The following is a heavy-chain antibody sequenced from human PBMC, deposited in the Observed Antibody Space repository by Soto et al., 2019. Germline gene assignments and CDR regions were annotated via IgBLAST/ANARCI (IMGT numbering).Heavy chain of an antibody. D-gene: IGHD6-6*01. Sequence: EVQLLQSGGGLVQPGGSLRLSCAASGFTFNNYAMTWVRQAPGKGLEWVSAIGGSGNTPFYADSVKGRFTISRDNSKNTLYLQMNNLRAEDTAVYHCAKQTGVAARPEYFDYWGRGTLVSVSS. J-gene: IGHJ4*02. V-gene: IGHV3-23*01. CDR2: IGGSGNTP. CDR3: AKQTGVAARPEYFDY. CDR1: GFTFNNYA.